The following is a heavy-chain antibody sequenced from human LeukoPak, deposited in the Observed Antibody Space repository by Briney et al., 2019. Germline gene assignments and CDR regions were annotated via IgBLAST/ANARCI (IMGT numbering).Heavy chain of an antibody. CDR1: GFTFSSYA. J-gene: IGHJ4*02. D-gene: IGHD1-26*01. V-gene: IGHV3-23*01. Sequence: GGSLRLSCAASGFTFSSYAMSWVRQAPGKGLEWVSVISGSGDNTYYVDSVKGRFTISRDNSQNTLYLQMNSLRAEDTALYYCAKDVGMVGATPLDYWGQGTLVTVSS. CDR3: AKDVGMVGATPLDY. CDR2: ISGSGDNT.